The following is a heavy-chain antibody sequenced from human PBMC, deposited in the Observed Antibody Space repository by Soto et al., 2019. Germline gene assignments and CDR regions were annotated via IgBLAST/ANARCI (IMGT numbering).Heavy chain of an antibody. CDR3: ASDYSSSWNTGDGNWFDP. CDR1: GASLSSISYY. J-gene: IGHJ5*02. V-gene: IGHV4-39*01. Sequence: SETLSLTCTVSGASLSSISYYWGWIRQPPGKGLEWIGSIYYSGSTYYNPSLKSRVTISVDTSKNQFSLKLSSVTAADTAVYYCASDYSSSWNTGDGNWFDPWGQGTLVTVS. CDR2: IYYSGST. D-gene: IGHD6-13*01.